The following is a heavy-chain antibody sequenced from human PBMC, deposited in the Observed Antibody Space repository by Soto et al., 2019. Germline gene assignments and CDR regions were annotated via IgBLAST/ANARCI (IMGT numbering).Heavy chain of an antibody. D-gene: IGHD3-10*01. CDR1: GGSFSGYY. V-gene: IGHV4-34*01. Sequence: PSETLSLTCAVYGGSFSGYYWSWIRQPPGKGLEWIGEINHSGSTNYNPSLKSRVTISVDTSKNQFSLKLSSVTAADTAVYYCGRELYGSGSYSIYYYYYGMDVWGQGTTVTVSS. CDR2: INHSGST. J-gene: IGHJ6*02. CDR3: GRELYGSGSYSIYYYYYGMDV.